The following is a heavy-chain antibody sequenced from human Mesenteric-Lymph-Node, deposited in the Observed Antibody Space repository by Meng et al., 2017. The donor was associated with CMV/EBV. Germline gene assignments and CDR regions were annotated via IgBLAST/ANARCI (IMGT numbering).Heavy chain of an antibody. CDR3: ARRGTIVGAPFDY. D-gene: IGHD1-26*01. J-gene: IGHJ4*02. CDR1: GFTFSSYW. Sequence: GESLKISCAASGFTFSSYWMSWVRQAPGKGLEWVDNIKQDGSEKYYVDSVKGRFTISRDSAKNTLYLQMNSLRAEDTAVYYCARRGTIVGAPFDYWGQGTLVTVSS. CDR2: IKQDGSEK. V-gene: IGHV3-7*03.